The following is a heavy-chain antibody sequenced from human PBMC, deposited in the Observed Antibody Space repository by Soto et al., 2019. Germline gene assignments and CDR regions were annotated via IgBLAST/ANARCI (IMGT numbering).Heavy chain of an antibody. CDR1: GGTFGIYA. CDR2: LLPIFATP. J-gene: IGHJ4*02. V-gene: IGHV1-69*06. CDR3: GSRKQGAGGMALGHFDI. D-gene: IGHD1-26*01. Sequence: QVQLVQSGAEVRKPGSSVKVSCKASGGTFGIYAISWVRQAPGQGLEWMGGLLPIFATPQYAQKFEDRLTITADRVTNTAENSASTLYMELDSLTSEAPSVYLGGSRKQGAGGMALGHFDIWGQGTLVTVSS.